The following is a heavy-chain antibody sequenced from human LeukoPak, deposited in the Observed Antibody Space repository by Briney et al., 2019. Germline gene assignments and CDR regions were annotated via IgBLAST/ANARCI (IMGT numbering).Heavy chain of an antibody. Sequence: GGSLRLSYAASGFTFSSYWMSWVRQAPGKGLEWVANIKQDGSEKYYVDSVKGRFTISRDNAKNSLYQQMNSLRAEDTAVYYCARGPSSSWDGYFDYWGQGTLVTVSS. V-gene: IGHV3-7*01. D-gene: IGHD6-13*01. CDR3: ARGPSSSWDGYFDY. CDR2: IKQDGSEK. CDR1: GFTFSSYW. J-gene: IGHJ4*02.